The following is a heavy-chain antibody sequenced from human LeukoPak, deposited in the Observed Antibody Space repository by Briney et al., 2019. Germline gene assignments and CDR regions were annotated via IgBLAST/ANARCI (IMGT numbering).Heavy chain of an antibody. CDR3: VKGNSGSYPAHRRFEN. CDR2: IRSKANTYAT. Sequence: PGGSLTLSCAASGFTFSGSALHWVRQASGKGLEWVGRIRSKANTYATTYAASVKGRFTISRDNSKDTLYLQMNSLRVEDTAVYYCVKGNSGSYPAHRRFENWGLGTLVTVSS. J-gene: IGHJ4*02. CDR1: GFTFSGSA. V-gene: IGHV3-73*01. D-gene: IGHD1-26*01.